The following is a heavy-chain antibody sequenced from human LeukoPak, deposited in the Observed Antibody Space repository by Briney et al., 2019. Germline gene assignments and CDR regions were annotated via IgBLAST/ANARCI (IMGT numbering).Heavy chain of an antibody. CDR2: INPSGGST. V-gene: IGHV1-46*01. CDR1: GYTFTSYY. D-gene: IGHD3-22*01. Sequence: VASVKVSCKASGYTFTSYYTHWVRQAPGQGLEWMGIINPSGGSTSYAQKFQGRVTMTRDTSTSTVYMELSSLRSEDTAVYYCARAQRSGYEDHWGQGTLVTVSS. J-gene: IGHJ4*02. CDR3: ARAQRSGYEDH.